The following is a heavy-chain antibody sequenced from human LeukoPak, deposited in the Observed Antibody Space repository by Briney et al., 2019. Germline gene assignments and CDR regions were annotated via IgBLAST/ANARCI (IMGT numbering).Heavy chain of an antibody. CDR2: IYSGGST. CDR3: AREKGSYDSSGYEDYFDY. D-gene: IGHD3-22*01. V-gene: IGHV3-53*01. J-gene: IGHJ4*02. CDR1: GFTVSSNY. Sequence: PGGSLRLSCAASGFTVSSNYMSWVRQAPGKGLEWVSVIYSGGSTYYEDSVKGRFPISRDNSKNTLYLQMNSLRAEDTAVYYCAREKGSYDSSGYEDYFDYWGQGTLVTVSS.